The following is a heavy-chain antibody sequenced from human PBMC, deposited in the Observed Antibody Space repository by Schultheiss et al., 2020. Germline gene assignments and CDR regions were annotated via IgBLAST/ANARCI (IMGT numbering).Heavy chain of an antibody. Sequence: SETLSLTCAVYGGSFSGYYWSWIRQPPGKGLEWIGEINHSGSTNYNPSLKSRVTISVDTSKNQFSLKLSSVTAADTAVYYCARGSTVTTDYYGMDVWGQGTTVTVSS. CDR1: GGSFSGYY. CDR3: ARGSTVTTDYYGMDV. V-gene: IGHV4-34*01. J-gene: IGHJ6*02. D-gene: IGHD4-17*01. CDR2: INHSGST.